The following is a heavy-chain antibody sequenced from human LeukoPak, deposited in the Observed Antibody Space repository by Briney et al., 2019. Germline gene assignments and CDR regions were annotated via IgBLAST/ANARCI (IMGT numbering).Heavy chain of an antibody. J-gene: IGHJ5*02. CDR2: IYYSGST. V-gene: IGHV4-59*08. Sequence: SETLSLTCTVSGGSISSYYRSWIRQPPGKGLEWIGYIYYSGSTNYNPSLKSRVSISVDTSKNQFSLKLSSVTAADTAVYYCARQILTGYYSWFDPWGQGTLVTVSS. CDR3: ARQILTGYYSWFDP. CDR1: GGSISSYY. D-gene: IGHD3-9*01.